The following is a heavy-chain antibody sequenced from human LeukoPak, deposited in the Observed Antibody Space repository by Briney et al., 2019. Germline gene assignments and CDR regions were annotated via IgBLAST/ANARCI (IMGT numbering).Heavy chain of an antibody. CDR3: ARDVRLVGATGVDY. CDR1: GYTFTGYY. J-gene: IGHJ4*02. D-gene: IGHD1-26*01. Sequence: GASVKVSCKASGYTFTGYYMHWVRQAPGQGLEWMGWINPNSGGTNYAQKFQGRVTMTRDTSISTAYMELSRLRSDDTAVYYCARDVRLVGATGVDYWGQGTLVTVSS. CDR2: INPNSGGT. V-gene: IGHV1-2*02.